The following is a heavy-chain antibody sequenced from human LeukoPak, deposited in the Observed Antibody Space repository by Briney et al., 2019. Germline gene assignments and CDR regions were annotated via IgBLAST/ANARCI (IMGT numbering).Heavy chain of an antibody. Sequence: ASVTVSCKVSGYTLTELSMHWVRQAPGTGLEWMGGFDPEHVEIIYAQKFHGRVTMTEDTSTDTAYIHLSGLRSEDTAVYYCVTDREGLWFGELFFFSWGQGTLVTVSS. D-gene: IGHD3-10*01. CDR1: GYTLTELS. V-gene: IGHV1-24*01. CDR3: VTDREGLWFGELFFFS. J-gene: IGHJ4*02. CDR2: FDPEHVEI.